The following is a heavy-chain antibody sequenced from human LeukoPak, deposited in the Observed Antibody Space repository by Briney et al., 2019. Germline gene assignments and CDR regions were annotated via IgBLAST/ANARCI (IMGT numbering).Heavy chain of an antibody. Sequence: PSETLSLTCTVSGGSIGSSSYYWGWIRQPPGKGLEWIGSIYYSGSTYYNPSLKSRVTISVDTSKNQFSLKLSSVTAADTAVYYCARSYYDFWSGVNADAFDIWGQGTMVTVSS. J-gene: IGHJ3*02. CDR3: ARSYYDFWSGVNADAFDI. CDR2: IYYSGST. D-gene: IGHD3-3*01. CDR1: GGSIGSSSYY. V-gene: IGHV4-39*07.